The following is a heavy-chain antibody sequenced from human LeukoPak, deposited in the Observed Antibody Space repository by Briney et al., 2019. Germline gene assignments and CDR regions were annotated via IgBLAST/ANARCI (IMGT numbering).Heavy chain of an antibody. CDR2: ISHSGST. CDR1: GGSFSGYY. CDR3: AKYGSGSYSENYYMDV. Sequence: SETLSLTCAVYGGSFSGYYWSWIRQPPGKGLEWIGEISHSGSTNYNPSLKSRVTISADTSKNQFSLKLSSVTAADTAVYYCAKYGSGSYSENYYMDVWGKGTTVTVSS. J-gene: IGHJ6*03. V-gene: IGHV4-34*01. D-gene: IGHD3-10*01.